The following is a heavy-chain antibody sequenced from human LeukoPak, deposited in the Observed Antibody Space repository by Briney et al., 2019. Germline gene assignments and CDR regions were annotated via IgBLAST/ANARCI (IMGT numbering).Heavy chain of an antibody. V-gene: IGHV4-59*01. Sequence: SETLSLTCTVSGGSISSYYWSWIRQPPGKGLEWIGYIYYSGSTNYNPSLKSRVTISVDTSKNQFSLKLSSVTAADTAVYYCARDGYSYGTYYYYYMDVWGKGTTVTVSS. J-gene: IGHJ6*03. D-gene: IGHD5-18*01. CDR2: IYYSGST. CDR1: GGSISSYY. CDR3: ARDGYSYGTYYYYYMDV.